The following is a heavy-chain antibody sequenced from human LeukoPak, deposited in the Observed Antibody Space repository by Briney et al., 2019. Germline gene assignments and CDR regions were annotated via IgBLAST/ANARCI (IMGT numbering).Heavy chain of an antibody. CDR3: ARAPYCISTACSWYLDL. D-gene: IGHD2-2*01. J-gene: IGHJ2*01. CDR1: GFTFSTYN. CDR2: ITSNGFYI. V-gene: IGHV3-21*01. Sequence: GGSLRLSCAASGFTFSTYNMNWVRQAPGKGLEWVSSITSNGFYIYYADSLKGRFTISRDTSKDSLSLHINSLRAEDTAIYYCARAPYCISTACSWYLDLWGRGTLVTVSS.